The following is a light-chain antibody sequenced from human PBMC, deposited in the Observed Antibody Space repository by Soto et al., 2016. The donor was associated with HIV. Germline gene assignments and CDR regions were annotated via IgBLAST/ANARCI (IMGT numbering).Light chain of an antibody. CDR2: KAS. V-gene: IGKV1-5*03. J-gene: IGKJ1*01. CDR3: QQYNTVPWT. CDR1: QSISSW. Sequence: DIQMTQFPSTLSASIGDRVTITCRASQSISSWLAWYQQKPGKAPKLLIYKASSLEIGVPSRFSGSGSGTDFTLTLSSVQPDDVGTYYCQQYNTVPWTFGQGTKLEMK.